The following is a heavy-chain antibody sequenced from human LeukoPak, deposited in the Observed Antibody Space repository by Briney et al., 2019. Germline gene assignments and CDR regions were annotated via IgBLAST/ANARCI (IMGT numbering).Heavy chain of an antibody. Sequence: GGSLRLSCVASGFTFSNYWMHWVRQAPEKGLMWVSKIKSDGSGPDYADSVKGRFTISRDNAKNTLYLQMNSLRAEDTAVYYCARDQYSSWGYDILTGNYYYYGMDVWGQGTTVTVSS. CDR3: ARDQYSSWGYDILTGNYYYYGMDV. J-gene: IGHJ6*02. V-gene: IGHV3-74*01. CDR1: GFTFSNYW. CDR2: IKSDGSGP. D-gene: IGHD3-9*01.